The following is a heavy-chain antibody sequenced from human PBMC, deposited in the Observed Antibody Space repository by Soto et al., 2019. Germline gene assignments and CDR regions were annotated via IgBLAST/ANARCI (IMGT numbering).Heavy chain of an antibody. J-gene: IGHJ4*02. CDR2: ISSGSSYI. CDR3: ARNFDY. CDR1: GFTFSSYS. V-gene: IGHV3-21*01. Sequence: GSLRLSAAAYGFTFSSYSMNWVRQAPGKGLEWVSSISSGSSYIYYADSVKGRFTISRDNAKNSLYLQMNSLRAEDTAVYYCARNFDYWGQGALVTVSS.